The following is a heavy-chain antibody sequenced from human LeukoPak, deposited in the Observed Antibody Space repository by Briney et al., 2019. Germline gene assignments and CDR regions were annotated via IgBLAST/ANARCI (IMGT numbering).Heavy chain of an antibody. J-gene: IGHJ4*02. CDR1: GFTFSSYG. CDR2: ISGNGGRT. D-gene: IGHD5-18*01. V-gene: IGHV3-23*01. Sequence: GGSLRLSCAASGFTFSSYGMSWVRQAPGRGLEWVSAISGNGGRTDYADSVRGRFTISRENSKNTLYLQMNSLRAEDTAIYYCAKDPSRGYSYDFWGQGTLVTVSS. CDR3: AKDPSRGYSYDF.